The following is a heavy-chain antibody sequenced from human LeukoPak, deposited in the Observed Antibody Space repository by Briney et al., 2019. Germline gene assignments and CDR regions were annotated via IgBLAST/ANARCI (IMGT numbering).Heavy chain of an antibody. CDR1: GYTFTTYG. CDR3: ARGLLWFGEDYNWFDP. CDR2: ISGYNGNT. Sequence: GASVKVSCKASGYTFTTYGLSWVRQAPGQGLEWMGWISGYNGNTNYAQNLQGRVTMTTDTSTSTAYMELRSLRSDDTAVYYCARGLLWFGEDYNWFDPWGQGTLVTVSS. D-gene: IGHD3-10*01. J-gene: IGHJ5*02. V-gene: IGHV1-18*01.